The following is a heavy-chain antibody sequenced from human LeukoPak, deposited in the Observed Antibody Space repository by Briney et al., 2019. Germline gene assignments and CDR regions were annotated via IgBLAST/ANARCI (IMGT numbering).Heavy chain of an antibody. Sequence: GGSLRLSCAVSGLTVSDKYTTWVRQAPGKGLEWVSVIYGGGSTYYADSVKDRFTISRDNAKNTVYLQINNLRPDDTAVYYCATDWGHGGCRDWGQGTLLTVSS. CDR1: GLTVSDKY. CDR3: ATDWGHGGCRD. D-gene: IGHD5-12*01. V-gene: IGHV3-66*01. CDR2: IYGGGST. J-gene: IGHJ4*02.